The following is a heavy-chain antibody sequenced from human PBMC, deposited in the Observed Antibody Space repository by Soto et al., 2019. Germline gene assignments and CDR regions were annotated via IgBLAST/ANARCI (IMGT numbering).Heavy chain of an antibody. Sequence: ASVKVSCKASGGTFSSYAISWVRQAPGQGLEWMGWISAYNGNTNYAQKLQGRVTMTTDTSTSTAYMELRSLRSDDTAVYYCATTYSRSWNNWFAPGGKGTLVTVSS. D-gene: IGHD6-13*01. CDR1: GGTFSSYA. CDR3: ATTYSRSWNNWFAP. V-gene: IGHV1-18*01. J-gene: IGHJ5*02. CDR2: ISAYNGNT.